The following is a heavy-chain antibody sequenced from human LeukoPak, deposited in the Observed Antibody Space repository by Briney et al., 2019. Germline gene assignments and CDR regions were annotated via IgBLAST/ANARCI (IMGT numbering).Heavy chain of an antibody. V-gene: IGHV1-2*02. CDR2: INPNSGGT. D-gene: IGHD5-18*01. Sequence: ASVTVSCKASGYTFTGYYMHWVRQAPGQGLEWMGWINPNSGGTNYAQKFQGRVTMTRDTSISTAYMELSRLRSDDTAVYYCARGTGYSYGCFDYWGQGTLVTVSS. CDR1: GYTFTGYY. J-gene: IGHJ4*02. CDR3: ARGTGYSYGCFDY.